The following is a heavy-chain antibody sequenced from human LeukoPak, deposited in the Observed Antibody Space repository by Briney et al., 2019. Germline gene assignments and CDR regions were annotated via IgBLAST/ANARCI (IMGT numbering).Heavy chain of an antibody. J-gene: IGHJ6*02. CDR2: ISSSSSTI. CDR1: GFTFSDYY. D-gene: IGHD2-15*01. Sequence: NTGGSLRLSCAASGFTFSDYYMSWLRQAPGKGLEGVSYISSSSSTIYYADSVKGRFTISRDNAKNSLYLQMNSLRAEDTAVYYCARFPCSGGSCYSPYYYYGMDVGGQGTTVTVS. V-gene: IGHV3-11*01. CDR3: ARFPCSGGSCYSPYYYYGMDV.